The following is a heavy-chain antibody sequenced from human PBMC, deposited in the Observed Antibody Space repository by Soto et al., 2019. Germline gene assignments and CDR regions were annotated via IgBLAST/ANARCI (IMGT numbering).Heavy chain of an antibody. CDR1: GFTFSSYA. J-gene: IGHJ3*02. V-gene: IGHV3-23*01. Sequence: EVQLLESGGGLVQPGGSLRLSCAASGFTFSSYAMSWVRQAPGKGLEWVSAISGSGGSTYYADSVKGRYTISRDNYKNTLYLQMNSLRAEDTAVYYCATGFSSGWFWGAFDIWGQGTMVTVSS. CDR2: ISGSGGST. CDR3: ATGFSSGWFWGAFDI. D-gene: IGHD6-19*01.